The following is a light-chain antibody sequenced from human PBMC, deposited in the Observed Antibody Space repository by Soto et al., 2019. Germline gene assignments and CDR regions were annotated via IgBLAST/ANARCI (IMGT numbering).Light chain of an antibody. Sequence: QSALTQPASVSGSPGQSITISCTGTSSDVGGYDYVSWYQQYPGKAPKLMIYDVNNRPSGVSNRFSGSKSGNTASLTISGLRAEDEGDYFCNSYTSSNTLVFGTGTKLTVL. V-gene: IGLV2-14*01. CDR2: DVN. CDR1: SSDVGGYDY. CDR3: NSYTSSNTLV. J-gene: IGLJ1*01.